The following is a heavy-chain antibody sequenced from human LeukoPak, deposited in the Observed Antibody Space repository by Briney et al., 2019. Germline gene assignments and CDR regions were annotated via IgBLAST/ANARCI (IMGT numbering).Heavy chain of an antibody. D-gene: IGHD4-23*01. Sequence: SETLSLTCTVSGGSISSSNFYWGWIRQPPGKGLEWIGSIYYSGSTYYNPSLKSRVTISVDTSKNQFSLKLSSVTAADTAVYYCARKDYGGSLFDYWGQGTLVTVSS. J-gene: IGHJ4*02. V-gene: IGHV4-39*07. CDR2: IYYSGST. CDR3: ARKDYGGSLFDY. CDR1: GGSISSSNFY.